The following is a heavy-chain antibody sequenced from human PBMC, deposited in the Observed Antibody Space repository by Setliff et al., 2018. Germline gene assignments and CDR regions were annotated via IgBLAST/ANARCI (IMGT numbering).Heavy chain of an antibody. Sequence: GSLRLSCAASGFTFSSYSMNWVRQAPGKGLEWVSYISSSSSTIYYADSVKGRFTISRDNAKNSLYLQMHSLRAEDTAVYYCARSMQQLVRRYFDYWGQGTLVTVSS. CDR2: ISSSSSTI. CDR1: GFTFSSYS. V-gene: IGHV3-48*04. J-gene: IGHJ4*02. CDR3: ARSMQQLVRRYFDY. D-gene: IGHD6-13*01.